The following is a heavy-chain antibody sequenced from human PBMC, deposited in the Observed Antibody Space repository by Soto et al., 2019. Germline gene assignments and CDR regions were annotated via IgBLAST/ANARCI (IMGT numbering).Heavy chain of an antibody. D-gene: IGHD4-17*01. CDR2: IIPIFGTA. J-gene: IGHJ4*02. Sequence: QVQLVQSGAEVKKPGSSVKVSCKASGGTFSSYAISWVRQAPGQGLEWMGGIIPIFGTANYAQKFQGRVTITADESPSTAYMELSSLRSEDTAVYYCAREAVYGGNSPHFDYWGQGTLVTVSS. V-gene: IGHV1-69*01. CDR3: AREAVYGGNSPHFDY. CDR1: GGTFSSYA.